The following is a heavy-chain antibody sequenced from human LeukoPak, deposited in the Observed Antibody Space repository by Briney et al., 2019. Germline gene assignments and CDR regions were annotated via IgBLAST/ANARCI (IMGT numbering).Heavy chain of an antibody. J-gene: IGHJ4*02. V-gene: IGHV1-18*01. D-gene: IGHD3-3*01. Sequence: ASVTVSCTASGYTFTSYGISWVRQAPGQGLEWMGWISAYNGNTNYAQKLQGRVTMTTNTSTSTAYMELRSLRSDDTAVYYCARDPDMEGFDYWGQGTLVTVSS. CDR2: ISAYNGNT. CDR1: GYTFTSYG. CDR3: ARDPDMEGFDY.